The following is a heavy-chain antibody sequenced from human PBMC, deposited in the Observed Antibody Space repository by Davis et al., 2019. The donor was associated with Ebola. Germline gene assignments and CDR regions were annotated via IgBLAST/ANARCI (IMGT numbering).Heavy chain of an antibody. Sequence: SETLSLTCAVYGGSFSGYYWSWIRQPPGKGLEWIGSIYYSGSTYYNPSLKSRVTISVDTSKNQFSLKLSSVTAADTAVYYCARLGAGSGWFYNWFDPWGQGTLVTVSS. CDR3: ARLGAGSGWFYNWFDP. CDR1: GGSFSGYY. V-gene: IGHV4-34*01. D-gene: IGHD6-19*01. CDR2: IYYSGST. J-gene: IGHJ5*02.